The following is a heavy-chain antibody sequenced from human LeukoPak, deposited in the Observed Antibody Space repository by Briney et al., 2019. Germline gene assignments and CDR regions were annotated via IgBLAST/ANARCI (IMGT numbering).Heavy chain of an antibody. D-gene: IGHD2-2*01. J-gene: IGHJ4*02. CDR1: GFTFSSYA. V-gene: IGHV3-64D*06. Sequence: GGSLRLSCSASGFTFSSYAMHWVRQAPGKGLEYVSAISSNGGSTYYADSVKGRFTISRDNSKNTLYLQMGSLRAEDTAVYYCVKENRGYCSSTSCSTAFDYWGQGTLVTVSS. CDR3: VKENRGYCSSTSCSTAFDY. CDR2: ISSNGGST.